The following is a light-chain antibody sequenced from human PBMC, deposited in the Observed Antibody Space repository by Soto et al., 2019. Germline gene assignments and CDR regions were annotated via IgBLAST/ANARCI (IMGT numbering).Light chain of an antibody. Sequence: QLVLTQSPSASASLGASVTLTCTLSSGHSSYAIAWHQKQPGKGPRYLMDLNNDGSHTKGDGIPDRFSSSSSGADRYLIISSLQSEDEADYYCQTWGTGFQFFGGGTKLTVL. CDR2: LNNDGSH. V-gene: IGLV4-69*01. CDR1: SGHSSYA. CDR3: QTWGTGFQF. J-gene: IGLJ2*01.